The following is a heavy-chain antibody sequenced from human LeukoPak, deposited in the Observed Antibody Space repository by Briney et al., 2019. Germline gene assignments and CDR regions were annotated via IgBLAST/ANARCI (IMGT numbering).Heavy chain of an antibody. V-gene: IGHV3-7*01. J-gene: IGHJ5*02. CDR1: GFTFSSYW. CDR3: AKSADYDEDWFDP. Sequence: GGSLRLSCAASGFTFSSYWMSWVRQAPGKGLEWVANIKQDGSEKYYVDSVKGRFTISRDNAKNSLYLQMNSLRAEDTAVYYCAKSADYDEDWFDPWGQGTLVTVSS. CDR2: IKQDGSEK. D-gene: IGHD4-17*01.